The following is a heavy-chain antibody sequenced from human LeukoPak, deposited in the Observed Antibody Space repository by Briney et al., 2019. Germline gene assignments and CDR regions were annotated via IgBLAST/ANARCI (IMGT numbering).Heavy chain of an antibody. CDR2: IYYSGST. CDR3: ARQTEQWLVRGDYYFDY. CDR1: GGSISSYY. J-gene: IGHJ4*02. V-gene: IGHV4-59*05. D-gene: IGHD6-19*01. Sequence: XPSETLSLTCTVSGGSISSYYWSWIRQPAGKGLEWIGSIYYSGSTYYNPSLKSRVTISVDTSKNQFSLKLSSVTAADTAVYYCARQTEQWLVRGDYYFDYWGQGTLVTVSS.